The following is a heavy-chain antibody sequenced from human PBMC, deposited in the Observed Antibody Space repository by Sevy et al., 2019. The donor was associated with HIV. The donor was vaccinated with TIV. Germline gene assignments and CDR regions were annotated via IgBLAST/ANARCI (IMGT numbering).Heavy chain of an antibody. CDR3: AKGGGGHYDPDEIGYYFYYYNMDV. Sequence: GGSLRLSCAVSGFSFDSYGMTWVRQAPGKGLEWVSGISGSGTRTYYADSVKGRFIISRDNYKNTLYLQMNSLRSEEKDIYYCAKGGGGHYDPDEIGYYFYYYNMDVWGKGTTVTVSS. CDR1: GFSFDSYG. D-gene: IGHD3-22*01. V-gene: IGHV3-23*01. CDR2: ISGSGTRT. J-gene: IGHJ6*03.